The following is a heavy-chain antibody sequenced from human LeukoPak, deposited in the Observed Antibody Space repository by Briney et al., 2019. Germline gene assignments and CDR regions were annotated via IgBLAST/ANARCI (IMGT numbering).Heavy chain of an antibody. V-gene: IGHV3-30*02. J-gene: IGHJ5*02. Sequence: GGSLRLSCAASGFPFSYFGMHWGRQAPGKVLEWAAFIRFDGNDKFYADSVKGRFTISKDTSRNTLYLQMNSLRAEDTAVYYCAKDLMRDRWFGESWGQGTLVTVSS. CDR3: AKDLMRDRWFGES. CDR2: IRFDGNDK. D-gene: IGHD3-10*01. CDR1: GFPFSYFG.